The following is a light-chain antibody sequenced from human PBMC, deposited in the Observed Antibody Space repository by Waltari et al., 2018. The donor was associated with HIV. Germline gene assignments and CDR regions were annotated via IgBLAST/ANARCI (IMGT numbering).Light chain of an antibody. J-gene: IGKJ5*01. CDR2: NAS. V-gene: IGKV3-11*01. CDR3: QQRTIWPIT. Sequence: DIVLTQSPATPSLYPGERATLSCRSSQSFRYLTWYQQKPGQAPSLLIYNASNSATGIPTRFSGSGSGTDFTLTISSLEPEDFAVYYCQQRTIWPITFGQGTRLEIK. CDR1: QSFRY.